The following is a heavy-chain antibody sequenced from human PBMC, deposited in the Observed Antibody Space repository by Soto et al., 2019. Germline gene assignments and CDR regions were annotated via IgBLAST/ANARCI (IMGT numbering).Heavy chain of an antibody. CDR3: GRCRTDSYAMDV. J-gene: IGHJ6*02. CDR2: ISLYNGRT. Sequence: GASVKVSCKASGYSFTSYGIGWVRQVPGQGPEWMGWISLYNGRTNYAQSVKGRVVMTTDISTNTVYLELRSLRSDDSAIYYCGRCRTDSYAMDVWGQGTTVTVSS. V-gene: IGHV1-18*01. D-gene: IGHD5-18*01. CDR1: GYSFTSYG.